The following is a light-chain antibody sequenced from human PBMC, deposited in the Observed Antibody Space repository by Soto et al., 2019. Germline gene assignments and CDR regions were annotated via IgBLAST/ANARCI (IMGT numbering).Light chain of an antibody. CDR3: QQYHNWPLYT. CDR2: GAS. J-gene: IGKJ2*01. Sequence: EIGMTQSPATLSVFPGERATLSCRASQSVSSNLAWYQQKPGQAPRLLIYGASTRATGIPARFSGSGSGSEFTLTITILQSEYVAFSYCQQYHNWPLYTFGQGTKLEIK. CDR1: QSVSSN. V-gene: IGKV3-15*01.